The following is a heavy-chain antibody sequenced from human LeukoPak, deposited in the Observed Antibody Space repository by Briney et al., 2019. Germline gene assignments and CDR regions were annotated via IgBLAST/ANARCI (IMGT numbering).Heavy chain of an antibody. V-gene: IGHV3-53*01. Sequence: GGALRLSCAASGFTLSSNYMSWVRQAPGGGLGWGSVIYSGGSTNYADSGKSRFTISRDNSKNTLYLQMNSLRGEDTAVYYCAKSPYGSGSYLSDYWGQGTLVTVSS. CDR2: IYSGGST. D-gene: IGHD3-10*01. CDR1: GFTLSSNY. J-gene: IGHJ4*02. CDR3: AKSPYGSGSYLSDY.